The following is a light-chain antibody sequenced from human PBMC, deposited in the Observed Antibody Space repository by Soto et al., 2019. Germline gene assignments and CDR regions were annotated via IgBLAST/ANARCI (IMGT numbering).Light chain of an antibody. J-gene: IGKJ3*01. V-gene: IGKV3-15*01. CDR2: GAS. Sequence: EIVMTQSPATLSVSPGERATLSCRASQSVSSNLAWYQQKPGQVPRLLIYGASTRATGIPARFSASGSETEFTLTISSLQSEDFAVYYCQHYNNWPPKFTFGPGTKVDIK. CDR3: QHYNNWPPKFT. CDR1: QSVSSN.